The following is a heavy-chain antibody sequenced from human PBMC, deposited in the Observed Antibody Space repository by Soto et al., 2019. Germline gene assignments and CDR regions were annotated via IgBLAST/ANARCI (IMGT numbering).Heavy chain of an antibody. CDR1: GGSFSGYY. Sequence: SETLSLTCAVYGGSFSGYYWSWIRQTPGKGLEWIGEINHSGSTNYNPSLKSRVTISVDTSKNLFSLKLSSVAAADTAVYYCTRGYCTSNSCHYYYDYLGQGTPVTVSS. V-gene: IGHV4-34*01. J-gene: IGHJ4*02. CDR3: TRGYCTSNSCHYYYDY. D-gene: IGHD2-2*01. CDR2: INHSGST.